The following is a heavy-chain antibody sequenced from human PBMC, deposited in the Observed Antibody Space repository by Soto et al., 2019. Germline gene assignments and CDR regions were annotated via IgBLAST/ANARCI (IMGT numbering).Heavy chain of an antibody. J-gene: IGHJ6*02. CDR3: ARGVGVVVKRNYYGMDV. Sequence: GGSLRLSCAASGFTFSSYAMSWVRQAPGKGLEWVAVISGSGSNKYYADSVKGRFTISRDNSKNTLYPQMNSLRAEDTAVYYCARGVGVVVKRNYYGMDVWGQGTTVTVSS. CDR2: ISGSGSNK. D-gene: IGHD2-21*01. CDR1: GFTFSSYA. V-gene: IGHV3-23*01.